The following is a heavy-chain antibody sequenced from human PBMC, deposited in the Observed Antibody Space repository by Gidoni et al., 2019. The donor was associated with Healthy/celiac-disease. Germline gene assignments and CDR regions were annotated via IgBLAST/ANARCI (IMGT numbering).Heavy chain of an antibody. Sequence: EVQLLESGGGLVQPGGSLRLSCAASGFTFSSYAMSWVRQAPGKGLEWVSAISGSGGSTYYADSVKGRFTISRDNSKITLYLQMNSLRAEDTAVYYCAKGITPLPDAFDIWGQGTMVTVSS. CDR3: AKGITPLPDAFDI. V-gene: IGHV3-23*01. D-gene: IGHD1-20*01. CDR2: ISGSGGST. J-gene: IGHJ3*02. CDR1: GFTFSSYA.